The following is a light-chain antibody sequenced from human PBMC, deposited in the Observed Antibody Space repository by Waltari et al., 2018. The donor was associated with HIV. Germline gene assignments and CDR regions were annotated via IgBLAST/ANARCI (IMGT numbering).Light chain of an antibody. CDR2: RND. V-gene: IGLV1-47*01. Sequence: QSVLTQSPSASKTPGQRVLMSSSGTNSNVGNNFLPLFQQVPGGAPKLVIYRNDRRPSGVPDRFSAAKSGSSASLAISGLQSDDEADYFCASWDDKLSHWVFGGGTKLTV. CDR1: NSNVGNNF. CDR3: ASWDDKLSHWV. J-gene: IGLJ3*02.